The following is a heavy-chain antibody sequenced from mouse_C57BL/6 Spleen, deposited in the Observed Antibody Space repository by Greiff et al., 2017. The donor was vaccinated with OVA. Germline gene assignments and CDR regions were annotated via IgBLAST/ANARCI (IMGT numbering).Heavy chain of an antibody. CDR3: ARHDGGAPYGSREGYAMDY. CDR1: GYTFTEYT. D-gene: IGHD1-1*01. CDR2: FYPGSGSI. J-gene: IGHJ4*01. V-gene: IGHV1-62-2*01. Sequence: QVQLQQSGAELVKPGASVKLSCKASGYTFTEYTIHWVKQRSGQGLEWIGWFYPGSGSIKYNEKFKDKATLTAAKSSSTAYMELSRLTSEDSAVYFCARHDGGAPYGSREGYAMDYWGQGTSVTVSS.